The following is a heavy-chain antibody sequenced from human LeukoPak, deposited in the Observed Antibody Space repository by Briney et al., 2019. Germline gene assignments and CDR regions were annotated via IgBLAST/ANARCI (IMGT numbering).Heavy chain of an antibody. J-gene: IGHJ2*01. CDR2: INHSGST. Sequence: PSETLSLTCAVCGGSFSGYYWSWIRQPPGKGLEWIGEINHSGSTNYNPSLKSRVTISVDTSKNQFSLKLSSVTAADTAVYYCARGQGYYDSSGYYSSGWYFGLWGRGTLVTVSS. CDR1: GGSFSGYY. D-gene: IGHD3-22*01. CDR3: ARGQGYYDSSGYYSSGWYFGL. V-gene: IGHV4-34*01.